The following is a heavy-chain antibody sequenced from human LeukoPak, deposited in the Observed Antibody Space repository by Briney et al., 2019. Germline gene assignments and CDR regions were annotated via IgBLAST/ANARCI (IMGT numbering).Heavy chain of an antibody. J-gene: IGHJ2*01. D-gene: IGHD5-18*01. CDR2: MNPNSGNT. Sequence: ASVKVSCKASGYTFTSYDINWVGQATGQGLEWMGWMNPNSGNTGYAQKFRGRVTITSDTSISTAYMELSSLRSEDTAVYYCARVIRYSYGYWYFDLWGRGTLVTVSS. V-gene: IGHV1-8*03. CDR3: ARVIRYSYGYWYFDL. CDR1: GYTFTSYD.